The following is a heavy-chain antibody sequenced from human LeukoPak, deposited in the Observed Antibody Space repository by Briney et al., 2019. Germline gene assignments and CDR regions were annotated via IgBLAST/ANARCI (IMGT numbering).Heavy chain of an antibody. V-gene: IGHV3-48*03. CDR3: ARDPSSGWFDP. CDR1: GFTFSSYE. J-gene: IGHJ5*02. Sequence: PGGSLRLSCAASGFTFSSYEMNWVRQAPGKGLEWVSYISSSGSTIYYADSVKGRFTISRDNAKNSLYLQMNSLRAEDTAVYYCARDPSSGWFDPWGQGTLVTVSS. D-gene: IGHD6-19*01. CDR2: ISSSGSTI.